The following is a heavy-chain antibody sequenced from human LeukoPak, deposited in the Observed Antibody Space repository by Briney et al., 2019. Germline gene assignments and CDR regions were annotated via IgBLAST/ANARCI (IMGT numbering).Heavy chain of an antibody. D-gene: IGHD3-22*01. CDR3: AKGDSSGSYFDY. Sequence: GGSLRLSCAASGFAASGFTFSTFGMHWVRQAPGEGLEWVAFVRYDGTNKYYADSVKGRFTISRDDSKNTLYLQMNSLRAEDTAVYYCAKGDSSGSYFDYWGQGTLVTVSS. V-gene: IGHV3-30*02. CDR1: GFTFSTFG. J-gene: IGHJ4*02. CDR2: VRYDGTNK.